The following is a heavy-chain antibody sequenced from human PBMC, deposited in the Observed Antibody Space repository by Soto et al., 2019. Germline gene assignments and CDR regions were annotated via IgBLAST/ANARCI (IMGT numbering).Heavy chain of an antibody. J-gene: IGHJ6*02. Sequence: RASVKVSCKSSGYIFSDYCIHWVRQAPGQGLEWLGWMKPDDGGPNYAQNFQGRVIMTRDTSTDTDYMELTRLTSDDTAVYFCVRDLRRQWRRLDPERYTGMDVWGQGTTVTVSS. D-gene: IGHD5-12*01. CDR2: MKPDDGGP. V-gene: IGHV1-2*02. CDR3: VRDLRRQWRRLDPERYTGMDV. CDR1: GYIFSDYC.